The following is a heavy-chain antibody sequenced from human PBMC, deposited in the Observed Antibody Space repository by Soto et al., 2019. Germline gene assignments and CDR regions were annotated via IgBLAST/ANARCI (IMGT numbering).Heavy chain of an antibody. CDR2: IYTSGST. Sequence: SETLSLTCTVSGGSISSYYWSWIRQPAGKGLEWVGRIYTSGSTNYNPSLKSRVTMSVDTSKNQFSLKLSSVTAADTAVYYCARVGKLELQGGAFDIWGQGTMVTVSS. D-gene: IGHD1-7*01. V-gene: IGHV4-4*07. CDR1: GGSISSYY. CDR3: ARVGKLELQGGAFDI. J-gene: IGHJ3*02.